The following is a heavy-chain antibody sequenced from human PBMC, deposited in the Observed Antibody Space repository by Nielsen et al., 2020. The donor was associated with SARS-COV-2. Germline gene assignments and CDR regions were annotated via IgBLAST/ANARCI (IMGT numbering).Heavy chain of an antibody. J-gene: IGHJ3*02. CDR2: ISYDGSNK. CDR1: GFSFSSYE. CDR3: ARSTLTTVVTLAFDI. Sequence: GESLKISCAASGFSFSSYEMNWVRQAPGKGLEWVAVISYDGSNKYYADSVKGRFTISRDNSKNTLYLQMNSLRAEDTAVYYCARSTLTTVVTLAFDIWGQGTMVTVSS. V-gene: IGHV3-30*04. D-gene: IGHD4-23*01.